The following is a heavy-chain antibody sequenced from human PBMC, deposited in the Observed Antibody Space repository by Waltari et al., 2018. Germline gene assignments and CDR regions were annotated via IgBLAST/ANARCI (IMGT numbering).Heavy chain of an antibody. CDR1: GGSIITDRHY. D-gene: IGHD5-12*01. CDR3: ATYIGASIGTAAFDV. V-gene: IGHV4-39*01. J-gene: IGHJ3*01. Sequence: QLQLQESGPGLLKPSETLSLPCSVSGGSIITDRHYWGWIRQPPGQGLEWIGTVPYNGDTYSSPSLKSRVTLSRDTSKNQLSLTLGSVTATDTAVYYCATYIGASIGTAAFDVWGQGTLVSVSS. CDR2: VPYNGDT.